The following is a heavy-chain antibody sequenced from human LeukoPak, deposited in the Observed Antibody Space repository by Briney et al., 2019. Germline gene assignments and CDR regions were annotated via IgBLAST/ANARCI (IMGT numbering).Heavy chain of an antibody. Sequence: SETLSLTCSVSGGSISSGSYYWSWIRQPAGKGLEWIGRIYTSGSTNYNPSLKSRVTISVDTSKNQFSLRLSSVTAADTAVYYCARVTGYMIEDYFDYWGQGTLVTVSS. V-gene: IGHV4-61*02. CDR2: IYTSGST. CDR3: ARVTGYMIEDYFDY. D-gene: IGHD3-22*01. CDR1: GGSISSGSYY. J-gene: IGHJ4*02.